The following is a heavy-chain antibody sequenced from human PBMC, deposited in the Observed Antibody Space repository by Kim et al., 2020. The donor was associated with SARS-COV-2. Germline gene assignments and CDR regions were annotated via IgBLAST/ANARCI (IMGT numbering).Heavy chain of an antibody. V-gene: IGHV3-13*04. CDR2: IGTAGET. J-gene: IGHJ6*01. CDR3: ARGIHLWLGVDV. Sequence: GGSLRLSCAASGFIFGGHDMHWVRQGTGKGLEWVSAIGTAGETFYEESVKGRFIISRENGKNSLYLQMDSLRAGDTAVYSCARGIHLWLGVDVGGQGTTVPVSS. D-gene: IGHD3-10*01. CDR1: GFIFGGHD.